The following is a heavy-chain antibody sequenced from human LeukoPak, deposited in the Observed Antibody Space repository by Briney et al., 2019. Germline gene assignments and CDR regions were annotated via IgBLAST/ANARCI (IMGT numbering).Heavy chain of an antibody. V-gene: IGHV3-23*01. J-gene: IGHJ4*02. CDR1: GFTFSSYA. D-gene: IGHD5-12*01. CDR3: AKAVSGYHQGLFDY. Sequence: GGSLRLSCVASGFTFSSYAMSWVRQAPGKGLEWVSAISGSGGSTYYADSVKGRFTISRDNSKNTLYLQMNSLRAEDTAVYYCAKAVSGYHQGLFDYWGQGTLVTVSS. CDR2: ISGSGGST.